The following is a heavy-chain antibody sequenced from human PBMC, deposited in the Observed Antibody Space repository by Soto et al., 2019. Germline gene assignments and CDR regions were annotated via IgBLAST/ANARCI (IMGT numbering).Heavy chain of an antibody. J-gene: IGHJ6*02. V-gene: IGHV1-18*01. D-gene: IGHD3-16*01. Sequence: QVQLVQSGDEVRKPGSSVKVSCKASGYIFVNYGIAWVRQAPGQGLEWMGWSSPYSGNTTYASKVQGRLTMTTDTSTSTASMDLGSLTSDDTAVYYCAMVDNYVTPAPQDGWGQGTPGTVSS. CDR1: GYIFVNYG. CDR3: AMVDNYVTPAPQDG. CDR2: SSPYSGNT.